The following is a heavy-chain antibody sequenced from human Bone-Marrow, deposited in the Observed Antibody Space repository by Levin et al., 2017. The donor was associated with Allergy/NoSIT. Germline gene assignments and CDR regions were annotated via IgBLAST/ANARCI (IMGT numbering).Heavy chain of an antibody. CDR2: INPNSGGT. CDR3: ARSPTYGSGSYKLYGMDV. D-gene: IGHD3-10*01. CDR1: GYTFTGYY. V-gene: IGHV1-2*04. J-gene: IGHJ6*02. Sequence: ASVKVSCKASGYTFTGYYMHWVRQAPGQGLEWMGWINPNSGGTNYAQKFQGWVTMTRDTSISTAYMELSRLRSDDTAVYYCARSPTYGSGSYKLYGMDVWGQGTTVTVSS.